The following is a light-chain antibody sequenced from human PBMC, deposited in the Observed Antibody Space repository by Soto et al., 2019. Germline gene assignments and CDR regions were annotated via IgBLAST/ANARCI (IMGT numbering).Light chain of an antibody. Sequence: DIQMTQSPSSVSSSVGDRVTITCRASQDIRIWLAWFQQKPGKAPILLIYNTSTLHSGVPSRFSGSGSGTEFTLTISSLQSEDFAIYYCQQFNSWLLTFGGGTKVDIK. CDR2: NTS. CDR3: QQFNSWLLT. V-gene: IGKV1-12*01. J-gene: IGKJ4*01. CDR1: QDIRIW.